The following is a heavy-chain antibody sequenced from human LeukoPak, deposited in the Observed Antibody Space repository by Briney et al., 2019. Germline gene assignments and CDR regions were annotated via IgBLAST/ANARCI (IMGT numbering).Heavy chain of an antibody. CDR1: GFTFSSYW. J-gene: IGHJ6*02. V-gene: IGHV3-7*03. Sequence: PGGSLRLSCAASGFTFSSYWMNWARQAPGKGLEWVASINHNGNVNYYVDSVKGRFTISRDNAKNSLYLQMSNLRAEGTAVYFCARGGGLGVWGQGATVTVSS. CDR2: INHNGNVN. D-gene: IGHD3-16*01. CDR3: ARGGGLGV.